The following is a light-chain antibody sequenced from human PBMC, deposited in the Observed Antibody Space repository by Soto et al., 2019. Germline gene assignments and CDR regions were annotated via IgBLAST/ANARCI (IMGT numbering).Light chain of an antibody. Sequence: DMQLNQSPSFLSASVGDTVTVTCRASQSVSGWLAWYQQKPGEAPKLLIYDASALPRGVPSRFSGSGSGTKFTLTIASLQPDDFAPYYCQHYETFSGTFGPGTKVDI. V-gene: IGKV1-5*01. CDR1: QSVSGW. J-gene: IGKJ1*01. CDR3: QHYETFSGT. CDR2: DAS.